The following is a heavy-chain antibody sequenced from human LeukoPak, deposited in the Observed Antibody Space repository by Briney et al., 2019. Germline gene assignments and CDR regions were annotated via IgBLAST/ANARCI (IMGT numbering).Heavy chain of an antibody. Sequence: PSETLSLTCTVSGGSISSYYWSWIRQPPGKGLEWIGYIYYSGGTNYNSSLKSRVTISVDTSKNQFSLKLSSVTAADTGVYYCARQLYRDYGDYVGYYFDYWGQGTLVTVSS. V-gene: IGHV4-59*01. CDR1: GGSISSYY. CDR3: ARQLYRDYGDYVGYYFDY. CDR2: IYYSGGT. D-gene: IGHD4-17*01. J-gene: IGHJ4*02.